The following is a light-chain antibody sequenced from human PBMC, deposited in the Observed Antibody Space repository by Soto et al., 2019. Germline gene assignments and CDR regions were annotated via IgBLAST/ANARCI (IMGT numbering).Light chain of an antibody. V-gene: IGKV1-5*01. Sequence: SPSLVSSSPGGTVTITCRASQSISSWLAWYQQKPGKAPKLLIYDASSLESGAPSRFSGSGSGTEFTLTISSLQPDDFATYYCQQDNCNSEALGQGTKVEIK. CDR1: QSISSW. CDR3: QQDNCNSEA. J-gene: IGKJ1*01. CDR2: DAS.